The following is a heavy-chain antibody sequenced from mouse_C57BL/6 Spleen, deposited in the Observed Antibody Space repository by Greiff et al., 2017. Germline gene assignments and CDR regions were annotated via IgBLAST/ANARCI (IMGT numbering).Heavy chain of an antibody. CDR1: GYSFTSYY. V-gene: IGHV1-66*01. J-gene: IGHJ3*01. Sequence: VKLVESGPELVKPGASVKISCKASGYSFTSYYIHWVKQRPGQGLEWIGWIYPGSGNTKYNEKFKGKATLTADTSSSTAYMQLSSLTSEDSAVYYCAREDYSGGIFAYWGQGTLVTVSA. CDR3: AREDYSGGIFAY. D-gene: IGHD2-12*01. CDR2: IYPGSGNT.